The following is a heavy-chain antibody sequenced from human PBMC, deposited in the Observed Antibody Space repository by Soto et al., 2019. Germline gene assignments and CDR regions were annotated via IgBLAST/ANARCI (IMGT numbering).Heavy chain of an antibody. Sequence: ASRKVSCKASGYTFTGYYVHWVRQAPGQGLEWMGWINPNSGDTYLAQRFQGRVTMNRDTSIGTAYMELRGLTSDDTAEYYCAKGGAIVAAGTRVYLYNAMDVWGQGTTVTVSS. CDR1: GYTFTGYY. V-gene: IGHV1-2*02. CDR2: INPNSGDT. D-gene: IGHD1-26*01. CDR3: AKGGAIVAAGTRVYLYNAMDV. J-gene: IGHJ6*02.